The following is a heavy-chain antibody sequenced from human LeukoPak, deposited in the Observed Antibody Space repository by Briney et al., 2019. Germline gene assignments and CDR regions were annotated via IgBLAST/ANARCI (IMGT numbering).Heavy chain of an antibody. D-gene: IGHD2-15*01. J-gene: IGHJ3*02. Sequence: GGSLRLSCAASGFTFADYAMHWVRPAPGKGLEWVSLISGDGGSTYYADSVRGRFTISRDNSKNSLYLQMDSLRTEDTAFYYCAKEIDTLGTNAFDIWGQGTMVTVSS. CDR3: AKEIDTLGTNAFDI. CDR2: ISGDGGST. CDR1: GFTFADYA. V-gene: IGHV3-43*02.